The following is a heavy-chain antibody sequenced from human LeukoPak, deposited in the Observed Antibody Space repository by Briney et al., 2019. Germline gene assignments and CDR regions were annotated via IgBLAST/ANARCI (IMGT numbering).Heavy chain of an antibody. Sequence: GGSLRLSCAASGFTVSSNYMSWVRQAPGKGLEWVSVIYSGGSTYYADSVKGRFTISRDNSKNTLYLQMNSLRAEDTAVYYCAKDGYSSSSGIDYWGQGTLVTVPS. CDR2: IYSGGST. V-gene: IGHV3-53*05. CDR3: AKDGYSSSSGIDY. J-gene: IGHJ4*02. CDR1: GFTVSSNY. D-gene: IGHD6-6*01.